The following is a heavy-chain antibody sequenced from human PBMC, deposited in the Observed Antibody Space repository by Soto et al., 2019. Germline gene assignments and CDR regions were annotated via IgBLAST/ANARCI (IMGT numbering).Heavy chain of an antibody. J-gene: IGHJ5*02. V-gene: IGHV4-30-2*01. CDR2: IYHSGSS. CDR3: ARVPDR. CDR1: GGSFSSGGYS. D-gene: IGHD2-2*01. Sequence: QLQLQESGSGLVKPSQTLSLTCAVSGGSFSSGGYSWIWIRQPPGKGLEWIGYIYHSGSSYYNQSLKRRVSITVARSTNQFSLKLSSVTAAATAVYDCARVPDRWSQGTLVTVSS.